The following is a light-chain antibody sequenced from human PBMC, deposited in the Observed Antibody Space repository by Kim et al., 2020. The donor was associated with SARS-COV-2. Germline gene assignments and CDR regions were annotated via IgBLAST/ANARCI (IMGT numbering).Light chain of an antibody. CDR2: EDN. CDR1: SGSSASNY. V-gene: IGLV6-57*03. Sequence: GKTVPISCTRRSGSSASNYVQWYQQRPGSAPTTVIYEDNQRPSGVPGRFSGSIDSSSNSASLTISGLKTEDEADYYCQSYDSSNWVFGGGTQLTVL. CDR3: QSYDSSNWV. J-gene: IGLJ3*02.